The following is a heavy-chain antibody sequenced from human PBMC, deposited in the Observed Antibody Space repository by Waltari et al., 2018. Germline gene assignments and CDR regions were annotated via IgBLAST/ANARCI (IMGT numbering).Heavy chain of an antibody. CDR3: ARELLVVTSPYYGLDV. D-gene: IGHD2-15*01. Sequence: QVHLMQSGAEVKKPGASVKVSCNTSGYPFTGAYMHWVRQAPGQGLEWMGWVNPNSGDTNYAQKFQGRVTMTRDTSISTAYMELSRLRSDDAAVYFCARELLVVTSPYYGLDVWGQGTTVTVSS. V-gene: IGHV1-2*02. J-gene: IGHJ6*02. CDR1: GYPFTGAY. CDR2: VNPNSGDT.